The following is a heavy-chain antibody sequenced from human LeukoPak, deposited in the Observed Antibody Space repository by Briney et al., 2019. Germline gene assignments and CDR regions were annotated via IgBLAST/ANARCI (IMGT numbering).Heavy chain of an antibody. J-gene: IGHJ6*02. CDR2: ISGSGGST. Sequence: GGSLRLSCAASGFTFSSYAMSWVRQASGKGLEWVSAISGSGGSTYYADSVKGRFTISRDNSKNTLYLQMNSLRAEDTAVYYCAKDLAGIAAAGPYGIDVWGQGTTVTVSS. D-gene: IGHD6-13*01. CDR1: GFTFSSYA. CDR3: AKDLAGIAAAGPYGIDV. V-gene: IGHV3-23*01.